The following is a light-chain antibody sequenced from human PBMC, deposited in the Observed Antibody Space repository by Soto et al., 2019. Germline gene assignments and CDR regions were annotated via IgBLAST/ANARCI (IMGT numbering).Light chain of an antibody. Sequence: QSVLTQPASVSGSPGQSITISCTGISSDVGGYNYVSWYQQHPGKAPKLMIYEVSNRPSGVSNRFSGSKSGNTASLTISGLQAEDEADYYCSSYTSSSALVVFGGGTQLTVL. V-gene: IGLV2-14*01. J-gene: IGLJ2*01. CDR1: SSDVGGYNY. CDR2: EVS. CDR3: SSYTSSSALVV.